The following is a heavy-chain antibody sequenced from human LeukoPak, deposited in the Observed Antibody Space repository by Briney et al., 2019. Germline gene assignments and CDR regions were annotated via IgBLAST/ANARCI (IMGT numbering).Heavy chain of an antibody. V-gene: IGHV3-21*01. Sequence: KPGGSLRLSCAASGFTFSSYSMNWVRQAPGKGLEWVSSISSSSSYIYYADSVKGRFTISRDNAKNSLYLQMNSLRAEDTAVYYCARASRYFDWLAPPRTTVFGYYFDYWGQGTLVTVSS. CDR3: ARASRYFDWLAPPRTTVFGYYFDY. J-gene: IGHJ4*02. D-gene: IGHD3-9*01. CDR1: GFTFSSYS. CDR2: ISSSSSYI.